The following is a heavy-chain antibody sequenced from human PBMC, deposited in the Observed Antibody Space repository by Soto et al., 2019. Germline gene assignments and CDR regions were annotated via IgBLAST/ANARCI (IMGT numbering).Heavy chain of an antibody. D-gene: IGHD5-18*01. V-gene: IGHV3-33*01. CDR1: GFTFNTFA. CDR3: ASSGRGDFTAMVNYYHYGMDV. Sequence: GGSLRLSCVTSGFTFNTFAMSWVRRAPGKGLEWVAVIWYDGSNKYYADPVKGRFTISRDNSKNTLYLQMNSLRAEDTAVYYCASSGRGDFTAMVNYYHYGMDVWGQGSTVTVSS. CDR2: IWYDGSNK. J-gene: IGHJ6*02.